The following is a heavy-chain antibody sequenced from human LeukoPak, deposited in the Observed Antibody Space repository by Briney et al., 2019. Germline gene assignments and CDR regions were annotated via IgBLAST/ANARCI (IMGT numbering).Heavy chain of an antibody. CDR1: GFTFSSYA. J-gene: IGHJ4*02. CDR2: ISYDGSNK. Sequence: PGGSLRLSCAASGFTFSSYAMHWVRQAPGKGLEWVAVISYDGSNKYYADSVKGRFTISRDNSKNTLYLQMNSLRAEDTAVYYCAGSRWLQSAFFDYWGQGTLVTVSS. D-gene: IGHD5-24*01. V-gene: IGHV3-30*04. CDR3: AGSRWLQSAFFDY.